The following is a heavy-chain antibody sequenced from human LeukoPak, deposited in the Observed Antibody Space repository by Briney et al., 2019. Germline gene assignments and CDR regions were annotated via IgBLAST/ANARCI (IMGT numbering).Heavy chain of an antibody. J-gene: IGHJ3*01. Sequence: ASGKVSCKAFGYSFTGYHLHWVRQAPRQGLEWMGWVNPKTGGTNYARKFQGRVTMTRDTSINTVNMELSRLTSDDTAVYYCAREFSSKLEWLAYVTGDDAFDVWGQGTMITVS. CDR3: AREFSSKLEWLAYVTGDDAFDV. D-gene: IGHD3-3*01. CDR2: VNPKTGGT. V-gene: IGHV1-2*02. CDR1: GYSFTGYH.